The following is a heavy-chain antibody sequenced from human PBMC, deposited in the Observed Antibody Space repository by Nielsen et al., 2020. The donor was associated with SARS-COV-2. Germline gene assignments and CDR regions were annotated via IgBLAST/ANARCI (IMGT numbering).Heavy chain of an antibody. CDR1: GCSFTSYW. CDR2: IDPSDSYT. D-gene: IGHD5/OR15-5a*01. CDR3: AILRARIYYYYGMDV. V-gene: IGHV5-10-1*01. J-gene: IGHJ6*02. Sequence: GESLKISCKGSGCSFTSYWISWVRQMPGKGLEWMGRIDPSDSYTNYSPSFQGHVTISADKSISTAYLQWSSLKASDTAMYYCAILRARIYYYYGMDVWGQGTTVTVSS.